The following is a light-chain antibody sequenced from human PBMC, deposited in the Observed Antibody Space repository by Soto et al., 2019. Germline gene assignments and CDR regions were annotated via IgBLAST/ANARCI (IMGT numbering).Light chain of an antibody. Sequence: EVVLTQSPGTLSLSPGERATLSCRASQNISGNALAWYQQKPGQAPRLLIYRGSSRATGIPDRFSGRGSGTDFTLPIIRLEHEDFAVYYCQDYGTTAPWTFGQGSKVEIK. CDR1: QNISGNA. CDR3: QDYGTTAPWT. J-gene: IGKJ1*01. CDR2: RGS. V-gene: IGKV3-20*01.